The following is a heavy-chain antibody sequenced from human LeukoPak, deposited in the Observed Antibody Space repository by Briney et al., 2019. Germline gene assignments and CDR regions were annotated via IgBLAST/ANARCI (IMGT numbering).Heavy chain of an antibody. V-gene: IGHV1-2*06. CDR1: GYTFTGYH. D-gene: IGHD6-13*01. CDR3: ARDQGSLTRSWYTGY. Sequence: ASVKVSCKASGYTFTGYHIHWVRQAPGQGLEWMGRINPYSGDTNFAQKFQGRVTTTRDTSITTAYMDLSSLTPDDTAVYFCARDQGSLTRSWYTGYWGQGTQVTVSS. J-gene: IGHJ4*02. CDR2: INPYSGDT.